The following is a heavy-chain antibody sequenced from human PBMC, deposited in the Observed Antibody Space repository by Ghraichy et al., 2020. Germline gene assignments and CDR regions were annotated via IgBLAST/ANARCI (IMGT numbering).Heavy chain of an antibody. CDR2: IHGGGTT. V-gene: IGHV3-66*01. CDR1: GLTVSTNY. D-gene: IGHD5-12*01. CDR3: ARYMFEYSGSPRAYGMDV. J-gene: IGHJ6*02. Sequence: LSLTCAASGLTVSTNYMTWVRQAPGKGLEWVSVIHGGGTTYYADSVKGRVTISRDHSKNTLYLQLISLRAEDTAVYYCARYMFEYSGSPRAYGMDVWGQGTTVTVSS.